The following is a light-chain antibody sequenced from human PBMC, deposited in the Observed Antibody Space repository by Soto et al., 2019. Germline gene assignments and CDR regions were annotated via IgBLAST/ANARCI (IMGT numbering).Light chain of an antibody. V-gene: IGKV1-33*01. J-gene: IGKJ3*01. Sequence: DIQMTQSPSSLSASVGDRVTITCQASQDISNYLNWYQQKPGKAPKLLIYDASNLETGVPSRFSGSGSGTAFTFTISALQPEDIATYYCQGRLFDPATKVVIK. CDR2: DAS. CDR3: QGRL. CDR1: QDISNY.